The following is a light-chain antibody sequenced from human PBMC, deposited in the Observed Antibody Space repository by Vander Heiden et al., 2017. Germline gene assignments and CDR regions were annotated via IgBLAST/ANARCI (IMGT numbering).Light chain of an antibody. J-gene: IGLJ3*02. CDR3: SSYTSSSTLV. CDR1: SSDVGGYNY. V-gene: IGLV2-14*01. Sequence: QSALTQPPPVSGSPGQSITISCTGTSSDVGGYNYVSWYQQHPGKAPKLMIYDVSNRPSGVSNRFSGSKSGNTASRTISGLQAEDEADDYCSSYTSSSTLVFGGGTKLTVL. CDR2: DVS.